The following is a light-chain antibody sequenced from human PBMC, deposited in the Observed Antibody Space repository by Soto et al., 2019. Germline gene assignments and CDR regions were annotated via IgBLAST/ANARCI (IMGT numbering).Light chain of an antibody. CDR3: AVWDDSLNGPV. V-gene: IGLV1-44*01. J-gene: IGLJ2*01. CDR2: NNE. CDR1: TSNIGXXX. Sequence: QSVLTQPPSASXTPGQRXXXXCXXSTSNIGXXXVXWXRQLPGTAPKLLLFNNERRPSGVPGRVSGSKSGTSASLAISGLQXDDEADYYCAVWDDSLNGPVFGGGTKVTVL.